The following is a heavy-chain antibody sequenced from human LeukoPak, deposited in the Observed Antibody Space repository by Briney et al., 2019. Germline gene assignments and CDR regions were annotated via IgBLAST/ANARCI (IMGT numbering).Heavy chain of an antibody. CDR3: ARGVDTAMPPRFDP. D-gene: IGHD5-18*01. CDR1: GGSFSGYY. CDR2: INHSGST. V-gene: IGHV4-34*01. J-gene: IGHJ5*02. Sequence: SETLSLTFAVYGGSFSGYYWSWIRQPPGKGREWIWEINHSGSTNYNPSLKSRVTISVDTCNNQFCLKLSSVTAADTAVYYCARGVDTAMPPRFDPWGQGTLVTVSS.